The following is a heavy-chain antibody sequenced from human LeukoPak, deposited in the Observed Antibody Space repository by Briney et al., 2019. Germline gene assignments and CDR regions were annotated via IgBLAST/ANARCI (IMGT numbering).Heavy chain of an antibody. Sequence: SETLSLTCTVYGGSISSYYWSWVRQPPGKGLEWIGYIYYSGSTNYNPSLKSRVTISVDTSKNQFSLKLSSVTAADTAVYYCARDRITMIVVVTPPRAFDIWGQGTMVTVSS. CDR1: GGSISSYY. D-gene: IGHD3-22*01. J-gene: IGHJ3*02. CDR2: IYYSGST. V-gene: IGHV4-59*12. CDR3: ARDRITMIVVVTPPRAFDI.